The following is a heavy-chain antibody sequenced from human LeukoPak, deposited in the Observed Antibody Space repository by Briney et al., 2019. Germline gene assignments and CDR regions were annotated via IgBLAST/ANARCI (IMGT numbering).Heavy chain of an antibody. D-gene: IGHD4-17*01. CDR2: IYYSGST. Sequence: SETLSLTCTVSGGSISSYYWSWIRQPPGKGLGWIGYIYYSGSTNYNPSLKSRVTISVDSTKNQYSLKLSSVTAADTAVYYCARRHDYGDYLNWFDPWGQGTLVTVSS. V-gene: IGHV4-59*08. CDR3: ARRHDYGDYLNWFDP. J-gene: IGHJ5*02. CDR1: GGSISSYY.